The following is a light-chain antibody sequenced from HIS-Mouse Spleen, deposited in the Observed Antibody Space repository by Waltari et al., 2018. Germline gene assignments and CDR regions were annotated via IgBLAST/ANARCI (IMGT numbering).Light chain of an antibody. CDR2: WAS. Sequence: DIVMTQSPDSLAVSLGERATINCKSSQSVLYSSNNKNYLAWYQQKPGQPPKLRICWASTLESGVPDRFSGSGSGTDSTLTISSLQAEDVAVYYCQQYYSTPYTFGQGTKLEIK. CDR1: QSVLYSSNNKNY. V-gene: IGKV4-1*01. CDR3: QQYYSTPYT. J-gene: IGKJ2*01.